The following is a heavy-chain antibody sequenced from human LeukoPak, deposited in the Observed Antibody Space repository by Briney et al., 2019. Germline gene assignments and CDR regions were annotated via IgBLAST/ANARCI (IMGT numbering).Heavy chain of an antibody. J-gene: IGHJ4*02. Sequence: ASVKVSCKVSGYTLTELSLHWVRQAPGKGLEWMGGFDPEDGETIYAQKFQGRVTMTEDTSTDTAYMELSSLRSEDTAVYYCATPRIAAAGDLTGYFDYWGQGTLVTVSS. CDR3: ATPRIAAAGDLTGYFDY. D-gene: IGHD6-13*01. CDR1: GYTLTELS. CDR2: FDPEDGET. V-gene: IGHV1-24*01.